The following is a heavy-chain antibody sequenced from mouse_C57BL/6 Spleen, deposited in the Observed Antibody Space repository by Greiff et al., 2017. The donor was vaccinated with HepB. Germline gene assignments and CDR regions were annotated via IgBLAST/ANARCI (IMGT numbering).Heavy chain of an antibody. D-gene: IGHD1-1*01. J-gene: IGHJ2*01. CDR3: ARQTPAEYYGSSPYLDY. CDR2: ISSGGSYT. V-gene: IGHV5-6*01. Sequence: EVMLVESGGDLVKPGGSLKLSCAASGFTFSSYGMSWVRQTPDKRLEWVATISSGGSYTYYPDSVKGRFTISRDNAKNTLYLQMSSLKSEDTAMYYCARQTPAEYYGSSPYLDYWGQGTTLTVSS. CDR1: GFTFSSYG.